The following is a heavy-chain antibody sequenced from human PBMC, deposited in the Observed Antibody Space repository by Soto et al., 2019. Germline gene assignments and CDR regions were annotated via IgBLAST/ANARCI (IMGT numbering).Heavy chain of an antibody. CDR3: AGGTAILGYCISPNCYTHFHY. Sequence: ASVKVSCKASGYTFTGHYMYWVRQAPGQGLEWMGWINPNSGDTNYAQKFQGRVTMTRDTSISTAYMELSRLTYDDTAVYYCAGGTAILGYCISPNCYTHFHYCGQGTMVTVFS. CDR2: INPNSGDT. CDR1: GYTFTGHY. J-gene: IGHJ4*02. D-gene: IGHD2-2*02. V-gene: IGHV1-2*02.